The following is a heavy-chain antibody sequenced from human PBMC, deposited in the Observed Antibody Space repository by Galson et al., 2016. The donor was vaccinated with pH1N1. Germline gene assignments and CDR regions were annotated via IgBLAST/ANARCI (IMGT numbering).Heavy chain of an antibody. J-gene: IGHJ4*02. Sequence: SLRLSCAASGFTFSSYSMNWVRQAPGKGLEWVSSISSSSYIYYADSVKGRSTISRDNAKNSLYLQMNSLRAEDTAVYYCARGVYYYDSSGPIDYWGQGTLVTVSS. CDR3: ARGVYYYDSSGPIDY. V-gene: IGHV3-21*01. CDR2: ISSSSYI. D-gene: IGHD3-22*01. CDR1: GFTFSSYS.